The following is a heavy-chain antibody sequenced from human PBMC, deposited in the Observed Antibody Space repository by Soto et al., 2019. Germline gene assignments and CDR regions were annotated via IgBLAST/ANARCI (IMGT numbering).Heavy chain of an antibody. J-gene: IGHJ3*01. CDR1: GFTVSSNY. D-gene: IGHD4-17*01. CDR2: IFSGDST. CDR3: AREMFTVTRTADAFDF. V-gene: IGHV3-66*01. Sequence: GGSLRLSCAASGFTVSSNYMSWVRQAPGKGLEWVSVIFSGDSTYYTDSVKGRFAISRDNSKNTLYLQMKSLRAEETTVYYCAREMFTVTRTADAFDFWGQGTMVTVSS.